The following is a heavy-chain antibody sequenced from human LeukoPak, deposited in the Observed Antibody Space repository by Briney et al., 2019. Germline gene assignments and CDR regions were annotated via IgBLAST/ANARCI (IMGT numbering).Heavy chain of an antibody. CDR2: ISYDGSNK. Sequence: GGSLRLSCAASGFTFSRNAMNWVRQAPGKGLEWVAVISYDGSNKYYADSVKGRFTISRDNSKNTLYLQMNSLRAEDTAVYYCARDPLGTRPGFDYWGQGTLVTVSS. V-gene: IGHV3-30*04. CDR3: ARDPLGTRPGFDY. CDR1: GFTFSRNA. J-gene: IGHJ4*02. D-gene: IGHD1-1*01.